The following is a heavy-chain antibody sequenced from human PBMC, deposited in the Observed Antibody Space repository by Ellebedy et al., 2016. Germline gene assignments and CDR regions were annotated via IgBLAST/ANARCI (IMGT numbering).Heavy chain of an antibody. J-gene: IGHJ6*03. Sequence: GGSLRLSXAASGFTFSDYYMSWIRQAPGKGLEWVSDIRSTGSIIYYADSVRGRFTISRDNAKNSLYLEMNSLRVEDTAVYYCARVPSIAVRRYYYMDVWGKGTTATVSS. D-gene: IGHD6-6*01. CDR1: GFTFSDYY. V-gene: IGHV3-11*01. CDR2: IRSTGSII. CDR3: ARVPSIAVRRYYYMDV.